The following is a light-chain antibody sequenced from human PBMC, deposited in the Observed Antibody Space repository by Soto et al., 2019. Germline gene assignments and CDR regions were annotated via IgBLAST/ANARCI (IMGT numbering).Light chain of an antibody. Sequence: TLSCRASQGVSSSYLACNQQKPGQAPRLLSYGASSRATGIPDRSSGSASGTDFTLTISRLEPEDFAVYYCQQYGSPRTFGQGTKVDIK. CDR2: GAS. V-gene: IGKV3-20*01. CDR1: QGVSSSY. J-gene: IGKJ1*01. CDR3: QQYGSPRT.